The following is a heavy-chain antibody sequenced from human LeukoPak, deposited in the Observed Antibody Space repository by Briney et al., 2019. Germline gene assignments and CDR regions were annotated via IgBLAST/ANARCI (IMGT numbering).Heavy chain of an antibody. CDR2: IYHSGST. Sequence: SETLSLTCAVSGGSISSGGYSWSWIRQPPGEGLEWIGYIYHSGSTYYNPSLKSRVTISVDRSKNQFSLKLSSVTAADTAVYYCARGADTPYWYLDLWGRGTLVTVSS. V-gene: IGHV4-30-2*01. CDR3: ARGADTPYWYLDL. D-gene: IGHD2-2*02. CDR1: GGSISSGGYS. J-gene: IGHJ2*01.